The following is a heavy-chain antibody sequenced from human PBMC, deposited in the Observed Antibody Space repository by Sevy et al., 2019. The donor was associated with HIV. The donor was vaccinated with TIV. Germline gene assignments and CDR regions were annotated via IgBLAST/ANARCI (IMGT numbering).Heavy chain of an antibody. D-gene: IGHD3-22*01. Sequence: GGSLRLSCAASGFTFSSYSMNWVRQAPGKGLEWVSSISSSSSYIYYADSVKGRFTISRDNSKSTRYLQMNSLRAEDTALYYCAKDQGESSGYYPLGAFDIWGQGTVVTVSS. V-gene: IGHV3-21*04. CDR1: GFTFSSYS. CDR2: ISSSSSYI. J-gene: IGHJ3*02. CDR3: AKDQGESSGYYPLGAFDI.